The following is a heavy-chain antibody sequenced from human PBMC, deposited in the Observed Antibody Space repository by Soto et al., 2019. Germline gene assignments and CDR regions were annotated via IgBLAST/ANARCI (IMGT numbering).Heavy chain of an antibody. Sequence: GGSLRLSCAASGFTFSNYGIHWVRQAPGKGLEWVTVISYDGSNKYYADSVKGRLTISRDNSKNTLYLQMNSLRAEDTAVYYCAKAVGYCSSTSCRDYYFYYGMDVWGQGTTVTVSS. CDR2: ISYDGSNK. D-gene: IGHD2-2*01. CDR3: AKAVGYCSSTSCRDYYFYYGMDV. J-gene: IGHJ6*02. V-gene: IGHV3-30*18. CDR1: GFTFSNYG.